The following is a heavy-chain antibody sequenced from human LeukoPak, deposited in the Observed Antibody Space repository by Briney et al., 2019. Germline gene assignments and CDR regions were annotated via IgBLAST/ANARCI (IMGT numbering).Heavy chain of an antibody. CDR2: IYHSGST. Sequence: SETLSLTCAVSGGSISSSNWWSWVRQPPGKGLEWIGEIYHSGSTNYNPSLESRVTMSVDKSKNHFSLNLFSVTAADTAVYYCARARHGDLVFWGQGTLVTVSS. J-gene: IGHJ4*02. V-gene: IGHV4-4*02. CDR3: ARARHGDLVF. CDR1: GGSISSSNW. D-gene: IGHD4-17*01.